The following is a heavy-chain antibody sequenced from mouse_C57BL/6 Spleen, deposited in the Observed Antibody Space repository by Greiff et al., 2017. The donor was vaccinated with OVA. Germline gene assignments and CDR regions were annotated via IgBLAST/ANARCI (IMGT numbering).Heavy chain of an antibody. J-gene: IGHJ1*03. CDR1: GFNFNNTY. CDR3: ASNYYSNYGYFGV. D-gene: IGHD2-5*01. CDR2: IDPANGNT. Sequence: VQLQQSVAELVRPGASVKLSCTASGFNFNNTYMHWVKQRPEQGLEWIGRIDPANGNTKYNPKFQGKATITADTSSNTAYLQLSSLTSEDTAIYYCASNYYSNYGYFGVWGTGTTVTVSS. V-gene: IGHV14-3*01.